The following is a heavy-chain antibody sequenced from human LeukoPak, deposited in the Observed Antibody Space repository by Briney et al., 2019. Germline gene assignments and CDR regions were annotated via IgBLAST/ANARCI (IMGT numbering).Heavy chain of an antibody. J-gene: IGHJ4*02. CDR2: MNPNSGNT. CDR3: ARDSGSYQYYFDY. Sequence: ASVKVSCKASGYTFTSYDINWVRQATGQGLEWMGWMNPNSGNTGYAQKFQGRVTITRNTSISTAYMELSSLRSEDTAVYYCARDSGSYQYYFDYWGQGTLVTVSS. V-gene: IGHV1-8*03. CDR1: GYTFTSYD. D-gene: IGHD1-26*01.